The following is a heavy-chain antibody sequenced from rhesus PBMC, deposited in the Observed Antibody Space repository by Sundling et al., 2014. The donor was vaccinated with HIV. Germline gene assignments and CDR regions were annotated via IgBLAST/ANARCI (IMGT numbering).Heavy chain of an antibody. D-gene: IGHD3-28*01. J-gene: IGHJ4*01. V-gene: IGHV4-165*01. CDR2: IGGSSGST. CDR1: GGSISGYY. Sequence: QVQLQESGPGLVKPSETLSLTCAVSGGSISGYYWTWIRQPPRKGLEWVGYIGGSSGSTYYNPSLKSRVTISTDTSQNQFSLRLTSVTAADTALYYCARGRRYYDAGYYVDYWGQGVLVTVSS. CDR3: ARGRRYYDAGYYVDY.